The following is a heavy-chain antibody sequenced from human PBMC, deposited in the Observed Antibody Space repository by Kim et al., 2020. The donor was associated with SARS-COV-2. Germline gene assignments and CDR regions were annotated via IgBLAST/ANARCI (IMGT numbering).Heavy chain of an antibody. CDR1: GFTFSRYA. CDR3: ARAKQSYYYGMDV. J-gene: IGHJ6*02. CDR2: ISYDGSNK. V-gene: IGHV3-30-3*01. Sequence: GGSLRLSCAASGFTFSRYAMHWVRQAPGKGLEWVAVISYDGSNKYYADSVKGRFTISRDNSKNTLYLQMNSLRAEDTAVYYCARAKQSYYYGMDVWGQGTTVTVSS.